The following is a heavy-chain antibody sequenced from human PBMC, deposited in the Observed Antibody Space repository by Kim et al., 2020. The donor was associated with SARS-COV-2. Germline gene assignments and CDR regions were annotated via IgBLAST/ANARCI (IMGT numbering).Heavy chain of an antibody. V-gene: IGHV4-4*02. Sequence: PSETLSLTCAVSGGSITSNNWSWVRQTPGKVLEWIGEVFHTGSTNYNPSLKSRITMSVDTSKKQVSLRLTSVTAADTALYYCARNGAGAYYFDYWGQGTL. CDR1: GGSITSNNW. D-gene: IGHD1-26*01. CDR3: ARNGAGAYYFDY. J-gene: IGHJ4*02. CDR2: VFHTGST.